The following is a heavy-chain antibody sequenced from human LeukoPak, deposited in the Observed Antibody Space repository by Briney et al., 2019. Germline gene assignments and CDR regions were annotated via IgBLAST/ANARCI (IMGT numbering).Heavy chain of an antibody. CDR2: IKSKTDGGTT. D-gene: IGHD2-2*01. J-gene: IGHJ4*02. Sequence: GGSLRLSCAASGFTFSNAWMNWVRQAPGKGLEWVDRIKSKTDGGTTDYAAPVKGRFTISRDDSKNTLYLQMNSLKTEDTAVYYCTTVIVVVPAATAAYDGYWGQGTLVTVSS. CDR3: TTVIVVVPAATAAYDGY. V-gene: IGHV3-15*07. CDR1: GFTFSNAW.